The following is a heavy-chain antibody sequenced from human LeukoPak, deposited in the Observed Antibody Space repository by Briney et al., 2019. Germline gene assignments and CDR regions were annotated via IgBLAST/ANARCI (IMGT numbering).Heavy chain of an antibody. V-gene: IGHV1-8*03. CDR1: GYTFTSYD. CDR3: ARDSGIAARQPQAFDI. D-gene: IGHD6-6*01. CDR2: MNPNSGNT. Sequence: ASVKVSCKASGYTFTSYDINWVRQATGQGLEWMGWMNPNSGNTGYAQKFQGRVTITRNTSISTAYMELSSLRSEDTAVYYCARDSGIAARQPQAFDIWGQGTMVTVSS. J-gene: IGHJ3*02.